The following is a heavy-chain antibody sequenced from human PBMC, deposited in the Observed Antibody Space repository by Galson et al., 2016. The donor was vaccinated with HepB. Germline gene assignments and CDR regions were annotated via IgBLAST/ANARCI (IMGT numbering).Heavy chain of an antibody. CDR3: ARLVLYDTSGSYY. J-gene: IGHJ4*02. V-gene: IGHV3-23*01. D-gene: IGHD3-22*01. Sequence: SLRLSCAASGFTFGSYAMTWVRQAPGKGLEWVSSITGSTGVTYYADSVRGRFTISRDNSKNTLYLQMNSLRAEDTAVYYCARLVLYDTSGSYYWGQGTLVTVSS. CDR1: GFTFGSYA. CDR2: ITGSTGVT.